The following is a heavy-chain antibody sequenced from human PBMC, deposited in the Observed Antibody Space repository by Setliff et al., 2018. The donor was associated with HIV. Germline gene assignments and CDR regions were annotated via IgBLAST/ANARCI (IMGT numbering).Heavy chain of an antibody. CDR2: INTDNHHT. V-gene: IGHV1-3*04. CDR1: GYTFTNYA. D-gene: IGHD3-3*01. Sequence: ASVKVSCKASGYTFTNYAIHWVRQAPPAPGQRLEWMGLINTDNHHTRYSQKFQARVTFTRDTSASTAYMDLSNLTSEDTAVYYCARDGASGSGYYWADYWGQGTLVTVSS. CDR3: ARDGASGSGYYWADY. J-gene: IGHJ4*02.